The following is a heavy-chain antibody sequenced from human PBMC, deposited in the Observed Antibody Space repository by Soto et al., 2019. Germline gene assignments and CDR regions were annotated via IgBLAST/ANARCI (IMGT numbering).Heavy chain of an antibody. D-gene: IGHD6-13*01. J-gene: IGHJ4*02. Sequence: HPGGSLRLSCAASGFTFSSYAMSWVRQAPGKGLEWVSAISGSGGSTYYADSVKGRFTISRDNSKNTLYLQMNSLRAEDTAVYYCAKMIGRGIAAAGPLDYWGQGTLVTVSS. CDR2: ISGSGGST. CDR1: GFTFSSYA. V-gene: IGHV3-23*01. CDR3: AKMIGRGIAAAGPLDY.